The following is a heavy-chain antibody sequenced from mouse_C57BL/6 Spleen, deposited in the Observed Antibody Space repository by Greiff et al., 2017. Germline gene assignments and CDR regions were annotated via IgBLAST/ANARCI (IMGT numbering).Heavy chain of an antibody. CDR2: INPNSGST. CDR1: GYTFTSYW. J-gene: IGHJ2*01. V-gene: IGHV1-64*01. D-gene: IGHD3-2*02. Sequence: VQLQQPGAELVKPGASVKLSCKASGYTFTSYWMHWVKQRPGQGLEWIGMINPNSGSTNYNEKLKSKATLPIDKSSSTAYMQLSSLTSEDSAVYYCARRDSSGLFDYWGQGTTLTVSS. CDR3: ARRDSSGLFDY.